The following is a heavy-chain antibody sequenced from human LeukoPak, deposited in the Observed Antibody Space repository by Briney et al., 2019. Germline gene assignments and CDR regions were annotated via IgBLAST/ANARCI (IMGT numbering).Heavy chain of an antibody. V-gene: IGHV1-18*01. CDR1: GYTFTSYG. Sequence: RASVKVSCKASGYTFTSYGISWVRQAPGQGLEWMGWISAYNGNTNYAQKLQGRVTMTTDTSTSTAYMELRSLRSDDTAVYYCARVTCSSTSCYFAPSNYYYMDVWGKGTTVTVSS. J-gene: IGHJ6*03. CDR2: ISAYNGNT. D-gene: IGHD2-2*01. CDR3: ARVTCSSTSCYFAPSNYYYMDV.